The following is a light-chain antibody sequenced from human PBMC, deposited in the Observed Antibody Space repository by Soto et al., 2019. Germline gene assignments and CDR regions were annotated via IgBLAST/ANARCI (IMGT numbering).Light chain of an antibody. Sequence: EIVLTQSPGTLSLSPGERATLSCRASQSVSSNYLAWYQQKPGQAPRRLIYGASSRATGIPDRFSGSGSGTDFTLTISRLEPEDFAVYYCQQYGSSPPLMYTFGQGTKLEIK. CDR3: QQYGSSPPLMYT. J-gene: IGKJ2*01. V-gene: IGKV3-20*01. CDR2: GAS. CDR1: QSVSSNY.